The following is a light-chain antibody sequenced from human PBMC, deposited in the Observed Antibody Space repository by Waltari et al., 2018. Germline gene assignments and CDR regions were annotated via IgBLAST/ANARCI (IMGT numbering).Light chain of an antibody. CDR3: LQYHIWPRT. V-gene: IGKV3-15*01. CDR1: QRVGSD. J-gene: IGKJ2*01. CDR2: GVS. Sequence: EIVMTQSPVTLSASPGASATLSFRASQRVGSDFGWYQQKPGQPPSLLIYGVSTRASGVPVRFSGSGSGADFTLTISSLQSEDFAIYYCLQYHIWPRTFGQGTKLEIK.